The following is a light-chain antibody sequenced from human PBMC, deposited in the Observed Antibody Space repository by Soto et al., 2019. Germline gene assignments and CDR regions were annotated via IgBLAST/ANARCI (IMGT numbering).Light chain of an antibody. J-gene: IGLJ1*01. V-gene: IGLV2-18*02. CDR2: DVS. CDR1: SSDVGSYNR. CDR3: SSYTTSSTYV. Sequence: QSVLTQPPSVSGSPGQSVAISCTGTSSDVGSYNRVSWYQQPPCTAPKLMIYDVSNRPSGVPDRFSGSKSGNTASLTISGLQAEDEADYYCSSYTTSSTYVFGTGTKLTVL.